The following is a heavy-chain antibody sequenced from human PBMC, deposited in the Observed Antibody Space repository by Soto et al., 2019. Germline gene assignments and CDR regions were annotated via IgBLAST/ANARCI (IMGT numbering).Heavy chain of an antibody. D-gene: IGHD4-17*01. V-gene: IGHV4-59*01. Sequence: SETLSLTCTVSGGSISSYYWSWIRQPPGKGLEWIGYIYYSGSTNYNPSLKSRVTISVDTSKNQFSLKLSSVTAADTAVYYCARGLDYGDYYYYYMDVWGKGTTVTVSS. CDR1: GGSISSYY. CDR3: ARGLDYGDYYYYYMDV. J-gene: IGHJ6*03. CDR2: IYYSGST.